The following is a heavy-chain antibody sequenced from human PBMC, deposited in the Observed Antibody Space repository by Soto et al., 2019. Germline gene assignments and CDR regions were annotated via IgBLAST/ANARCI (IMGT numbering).Heavy chain of an antibody. CDR1: GFTFSTYG. V-gene: IGHV3-48*02. D-gene: IGHD6-6*01. CDR2: ISRGSSTI. J-gene: IGHJ2*01. Sequence: GGSLRLSCAASGFTFSTYGMNWVRQAPGKGLEWVSYISRGSSTIYYADSVKGRLTISRDNAKNSLYLQMNSLSDEDMAVYYCARDSASYSSSSGSYWYFDLWGRGTLVTVSS. CDR3: ARDSASYSSSSGSYWYFDL.